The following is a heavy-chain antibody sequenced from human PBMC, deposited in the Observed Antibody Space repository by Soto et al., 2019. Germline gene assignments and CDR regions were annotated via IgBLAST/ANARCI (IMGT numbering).Heavy chain of an antibody. CDR3: VRDFGWYFRSGDMDV. J-gene: IGHJ6*03. V-gene: IGHV3-21*02. Sequence: EVQLVESGGGLVKPGGSLRLSCAASGFDFTSYSMNWVRQAPGKGLEWVSSINEDSSYIYYAHSLRGRFTISRDNANDSLYRQMTSLRAESTAVYYCVRDFGWYFRSGDMDVWGDGATVTVSS. D-gene: IGHD3-3*01. CDR2: INEDSSYI. CDR1: GFDFTSYS.